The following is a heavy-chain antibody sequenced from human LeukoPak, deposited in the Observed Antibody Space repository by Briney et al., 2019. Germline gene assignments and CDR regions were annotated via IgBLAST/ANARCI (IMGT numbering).Heavy chain of an antibody. V-gene: IGHV3-7*01. D-gene: IGHD2-21*01. Sequence: GGSLRLSCAASGFTFSSYWMSWVRQAPGKGLEWVANIKQDGSEKYYVDSVKGRFTISRDNAKNSLYLQMKSLRAEDTAGYYCSRALRDCYLYYYYYMDVWGKGTTVTVSS. CDR3: SRALRDCYLYYYYYMDV. J-gene: IGHJ6*03. CDR2: IKQDGSEK. CDR1: GFTFSSYW.